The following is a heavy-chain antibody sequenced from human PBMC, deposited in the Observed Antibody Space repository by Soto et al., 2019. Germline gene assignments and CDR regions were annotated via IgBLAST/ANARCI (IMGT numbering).Heavy chain of an antibody. CDR1: GYTFTNYG. Sequence: QVQLVQSGGEVKKPGASVKVSCKASGYTFTNYGISWVRQAPGQGLEWMGWINVYNGNTKYAQKVQGRVTMTTDTSTNIAYMEVRVLRSDDTAVYYCARGVGSGSYYNQYNWFDPWGQRTLVTVSS. CDR2: INVYNGNT. D-gene: IGHD3-10*01. J-gene: IGHJ5*02. CDR3: ARGVGSGSYYNQYNWFDP. V-gene: IGHV1-18*01.